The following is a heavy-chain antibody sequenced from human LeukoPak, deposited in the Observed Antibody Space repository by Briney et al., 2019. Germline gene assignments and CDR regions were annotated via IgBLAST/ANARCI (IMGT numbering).Heavy chain of an antibody. V-gene: IGHV4-30-4*08. D-gene: IGHD3-22*01. CDR1: GGYVNRGTFF. CDR2: IYYSGYT. CDR3: ARAGQYYHDSAGYFPDF. J-gene: IGHJ4*02. Sequence: TLSLTCAVSGGYVNRGTFFWTWIRQPPGKGLEWIGSIYYSGYTYHNPSLKSRVTISVDTSKDQFSLKLSAVTAADTAVYYCARAGQYYHDSAGYFPDFWGQGTLVTVSS.